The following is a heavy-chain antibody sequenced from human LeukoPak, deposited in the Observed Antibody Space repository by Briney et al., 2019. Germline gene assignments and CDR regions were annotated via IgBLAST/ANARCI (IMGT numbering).Heavy chain of an antibody. CDR1: GFTFSSYA. V-gene: IGHV3-23*01. CDR3: AKQERAEVVNKFDP. D-gene: IGHD3-22*01. Sequence: QPGGSLRLSCAASGFTFSSYAMSWVRQAPGKGLEWVSAISASGGSTYYADSVKGRFTISRDNSKNTLYLQMNSLRAEDTAIYYCAKQERAEVVNKFDPWGQGTLVTVSS. J-gene: IGHJ5*02. CDR2: ISASGGST.